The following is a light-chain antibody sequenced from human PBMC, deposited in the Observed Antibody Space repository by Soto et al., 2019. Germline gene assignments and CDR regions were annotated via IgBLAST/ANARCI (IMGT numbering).Light chain of an antibody. CDR1: QSISSW. Sequence: IQMTQSPSTLSASVGDRVTITCRASQSISSWLAWYQQKPGRAPKLLIYKASTLKSGVPSRFSGSGSGTEITLTISSLQPDDFATYYCRHYNSYSEAFGQGTKVDIK. CDR3: RHYNSYSEA. J-gene: IGKJ1*01. CDR2: KAS. V-gene: IGKV1-5*03.